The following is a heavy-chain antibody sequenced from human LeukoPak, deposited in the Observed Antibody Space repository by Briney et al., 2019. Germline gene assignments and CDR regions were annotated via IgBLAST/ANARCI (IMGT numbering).Heavy chain of an antibody. V-gene: IGHV1-18*04. CDR1: GYTFTSYG. CDR2: ISAYNGST. CDR3: ARDPTYVSKQQLDYYYGMDV. D-gene: IGHD6-13*01. J-gene: IGHJ6*04. Sequence: SVKVSCKASGYTFTSYGISWVRQAPGQGLEWMGWISAYNGSTNYAQKLQGRVTMTTDTSKSTAYMELRRLRSDDTAVYYCARDPTYVSKQQLDYYYGMDVWGKGTTVTVSS.